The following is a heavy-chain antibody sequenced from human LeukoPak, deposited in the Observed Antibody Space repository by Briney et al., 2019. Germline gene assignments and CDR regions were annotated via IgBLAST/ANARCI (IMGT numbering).Heavy chain of an antibody. CDR3: AREGPRTGGIDY. V-gene: IGHV4-30-4*01. J-gene: IGHJ4*02. Sequence: SETLSLTCTVSGGSISSGDYYWSWIRQPPGKGLEWIGYIYYSGSTYYNPSLKSRVTISVDRSNNQFSLKLNSVTAADTAVYYCAREGPRTGGIDYWGQGTLVTVSS. D-gene: IGHD2-8*02. CDR1: GGSISSGDYY. CDR2: IYYSGST.